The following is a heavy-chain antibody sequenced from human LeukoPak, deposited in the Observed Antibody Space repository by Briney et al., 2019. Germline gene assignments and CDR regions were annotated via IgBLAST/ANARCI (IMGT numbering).Heavy chain of an antibody. CDR3: AKDTVVFITIFVVVTEAFDY. V-gene: IGHV3-23*01. Sequence: GRSLGLSCAASGFTFSSYAMSWVRQAPGKGLEWVTAISGSGGSTYYADSVKGRFTISRDNSKNKLYLQMNSLRAEDTAIYFCAKDTVVFITIFVVVTEAFDYWGQGTLVTVSS. J-gene: IGHJ4*02. CDR2: ISGSGGST. CDR1: GFTFSSYA. D-gene: IGHD3-3*01.